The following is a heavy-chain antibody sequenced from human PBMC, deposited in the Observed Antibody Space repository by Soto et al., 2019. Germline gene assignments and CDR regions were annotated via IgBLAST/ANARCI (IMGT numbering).Heavy chain of an antibody. J-gene: IGHJ4*02. CDR1: GYTFTGQY. V-gene: IGHV1-46*01. Sequence: QLVQSGAEVKQPGASVKISCKTSGYTFTGQYIHWVRQAPGQGLEWMGIINPSGDSTTYAQKFQGRIVMTSDASKSTVYVELSSLRSEETAIYYCARLLVVHSARPFWLGFFDYWGQGTLVTVSP. D-gene: IGHD3-3*01. CDR2: INPSGDST. CDR3: ARLLVVHSARPFWLGFFDY.